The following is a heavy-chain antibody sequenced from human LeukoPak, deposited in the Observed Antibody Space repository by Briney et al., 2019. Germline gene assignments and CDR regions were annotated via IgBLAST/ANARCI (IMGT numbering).Heavy chain of an antibody. Sequence: ASVKVSCRASGYTFTSYDINWVRQATGQGLEWMGWMNPNSGNTGYAQEFQGRVTMTRNTSISTAYMELSSLRSEDTAVYYCARGLSVIAATSPQSDYWGQGTLVTVSS. CDR1: GYTFTSYD. CDR3: ARGLSVIAATSPQSDY. CDR2: MNPNSGNT. D-gene: IGHD2-15*01. V-gene: IGHV1-8*01. J-gene: IGHJ4*02.